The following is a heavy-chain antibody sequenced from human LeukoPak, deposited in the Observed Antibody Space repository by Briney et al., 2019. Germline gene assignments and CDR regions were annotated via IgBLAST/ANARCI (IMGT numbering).Heavy chain of an antibody. CDR3: ARSINNWFDP. CDR2: TFYRSKWYN. CDR1: GDSVSSDSAA. Sequence: SQTLSLTCAISGDSVSSDSAAWNWIRQSPSRGLEWLGRTFYRSKWYNDYAVSVQSRMTVNPDTSKNQFSLQLKSMTPEDTAVYYCARSINNWFDPWGQGTLATVSS. D-gene: IGHD1-14*01. J-gene: IGHJ5*02. V-gene: IGHV6-1*01.